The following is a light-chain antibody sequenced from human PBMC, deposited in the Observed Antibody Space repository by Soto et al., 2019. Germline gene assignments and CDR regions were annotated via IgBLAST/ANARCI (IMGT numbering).Light chain of an antibody. CDR1: QSVSRSS. V-gene: IGKV3-20*01. Sequence: EIVLTQSPGTLSLSIGERTTLSCRASQSVSRSSLTWYQQKPGQAPRLLISGASRRATGIPDRFSGSGSGTDFTLTISRLEPEDFAVYYCQQYGGSPPTFGGGTKVEIK. CDR2: GAS. J-gene: IGKJ4*01. CDR3: QQYGGSPPT.